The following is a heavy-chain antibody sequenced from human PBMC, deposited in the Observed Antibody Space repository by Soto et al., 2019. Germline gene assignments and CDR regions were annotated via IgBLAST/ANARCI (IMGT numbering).Heavy chain of an antibody. CDR2: IIPIFGTA. CDR1: GGTFSSYA. V-gene: IGHV1-69*01. J-gene: IGHJ6*02. D-gene: IGHD6-13*01. CDR3: ARPNGYSSSWDSYGMDV. Sequence: QVQLVQSGAEVKKPGSSVKVSCKASGGTFSSYAISWVRQAPGQGLEWMGGIIPIFGTANYAQKFQGRVTITADESTSTAYMELSSLRSEDTAVYYCARPNGYSSSWDSYGMDVWGQGTTVTVSS.